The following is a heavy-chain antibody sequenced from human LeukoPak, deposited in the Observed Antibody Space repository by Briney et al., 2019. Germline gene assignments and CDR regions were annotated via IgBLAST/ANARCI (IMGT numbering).Heavy chain of an antibody. CDR2: INGDGSIT. D-gene: IGHD3-22*01. J-gene: IGHJ4*02. CDR1: GFTFSSYW. V-gene: IGHV3-74*03. CDR3: ARDLLYDSSGYYPDY. Sequence: GGSLRLSCAASGFTFSSYWMHWVRQAPGKGLVWVSRINGDGSITMYADSVKGRLTISRDNAKNTVYLQVHSLRAEDTAVYYCARDLLYDSSGYYPDYWGQGALVTVSS.